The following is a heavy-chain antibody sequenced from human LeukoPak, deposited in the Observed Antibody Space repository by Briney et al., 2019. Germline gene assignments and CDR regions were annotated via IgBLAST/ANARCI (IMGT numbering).Heavy chain of an antibody. CDR3: ATDYYDSGSYYIRGFFDY. CDR1: GFTFSSYE. V-gene: IGHV3-48*03. D-gene: IGHD3-10*01. Sequence: GGSLRLSCAASGFTFSSYEMNWVRQAPGKGLEWVSYISSSGSTIYYADSVKGRFTISRDNSKNTLYLQMNSLRAEDTAVYYCATDYYDSGSYYIRGFFDYWGQGTLVTVSS. CDR2: ISSSGSTI. J-gene: IGHJ4*02.